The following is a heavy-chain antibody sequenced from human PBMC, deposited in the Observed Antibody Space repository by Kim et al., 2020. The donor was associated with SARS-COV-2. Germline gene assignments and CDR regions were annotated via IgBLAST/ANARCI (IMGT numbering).Heavy chain of an antibody. J-gene: IGHJ5*02. V-gene: IGHV4-34*01. CDR3: ARGAAAGNWFDP. D-gene: IGHD6-13*01. Sequence: NYNPSLKSRVTISVDTSKNQFSLNLSSVTAADTAVYYCARGAAAGNWFDPWGQGTLVTVSS.